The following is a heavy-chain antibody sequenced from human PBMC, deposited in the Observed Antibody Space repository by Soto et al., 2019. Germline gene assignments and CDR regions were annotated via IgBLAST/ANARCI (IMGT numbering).Heavy chain of an antibody. V-gene: IGHV1-8*01. J-gene: IGHJ4*02. CDR1: GYKFTNHD. CDR2: MNPDSGKT. Sequence: QVQLEQSGAEVKKPGASVKVSCKASGYKFTNHDITWVRQASGQGLEWMGWMNPDSGKTEYVRKFQDRVTFTRDTASNTAYMELSCLRAEDTAIYFCAIYTSSFSYFVFWGQGTLVTVS. D-gene: IGHD3-16*01. CDR3: AIYTSSFSYFVF.